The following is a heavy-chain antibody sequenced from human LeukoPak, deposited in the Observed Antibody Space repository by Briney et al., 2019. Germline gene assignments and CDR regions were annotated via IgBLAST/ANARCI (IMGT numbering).Heavy chain of an antibody. CDR3: ARDGYSGYDDEPNFDY. CDR2: ISSSGSTI. CDR1: GFTFSSYE. J-gene: IGHJ4*02. V-gene: IGHV3-48*03. Sequence: QPGGSLRLSCAASGFTFSSYEMNWVRQAPGKGLEWVSYISSSGSTIQYADSVKGRFTISRDNSKNTLYLQMNSLRAEDTAVYYCARDGYSGYDDEPNFDYWGQGTLVTVSS. D-gene: IGHD5-12*01.